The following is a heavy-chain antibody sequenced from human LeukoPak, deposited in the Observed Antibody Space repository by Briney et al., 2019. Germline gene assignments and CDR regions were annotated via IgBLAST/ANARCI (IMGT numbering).Heavy chain of an antibody. Sequence: SETLSLTCTVSGGPISSYYWSWIRQPAGKGLEWIGRIYTSGSTNYNPSLKSRVTISVDTSKNQFSLKLSSVTAADTAVYYCARVQGSYSGYDHRGLYYFVYWGQGTLVTVSS. CDR2: IYTSGST. CDR3: ARVQGSYSGYDHRGLYYFVY. V-gene: IGHV4-4*07. D-gene: IGHD5-12*01. J-gene: IGHJ4*02. CDR1: GGPISSYY.